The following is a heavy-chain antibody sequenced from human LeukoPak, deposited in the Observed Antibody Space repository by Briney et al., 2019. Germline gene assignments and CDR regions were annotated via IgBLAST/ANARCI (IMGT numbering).Heavy chain of an antibody. J-gene: IGHJ4*02. V-gene: IGHV3-21*01. CDR2: ISSSSIYI. Sequence: KPGGSLRLSCAASGFTFNKYSMNWVRQAPGKGLEWVSSISSSSIYIYYADSVKGRFTISRDNAKNSLYLQMNSLRAEDTAVYYCARAPYYYDSGSGTRVTGNPDYWGQGTLVTVSS. CDR3: ARAPYYYDSGSGTRVTGNPDY. CDR1: GFTFNKYS. D-gene: IGHD3-10*01.